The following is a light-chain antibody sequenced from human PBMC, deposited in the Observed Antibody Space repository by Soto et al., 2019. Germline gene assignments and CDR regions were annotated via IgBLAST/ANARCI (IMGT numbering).Light chain of an antibody. Sequence: DIQMTQSPFTLTGSVGDRVTITCRAGQAISRCSGVYQQKTGKAPEFMIYDDSTLESGVPSRLSGSGSGTEFTLTISSLQPEDFATFYCQKYSTFPRTCGQGTKVEIK. CDR1: QAISRC. J-gene: IGKJ1*01. CDR3: QKYSTFPRT. V-gene: IGKV1-5*01. CDR2: DDS.